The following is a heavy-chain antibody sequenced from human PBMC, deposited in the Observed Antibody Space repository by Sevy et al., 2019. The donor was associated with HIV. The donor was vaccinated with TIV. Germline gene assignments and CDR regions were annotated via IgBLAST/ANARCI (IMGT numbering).Heavy chain of an antibody. CDR2: ISPDSGYI. CDR1: GFTFSSYS. J-gene: IGHJ3*02. CDR3: ARGDSSGAAFDI. Sequence: GGSLRLSCAASGFTFSSYSMNWVRQAPGKGLEWVSSISPDSGYIYYADSLKGRFTISRDNAKNSLYLQMNSLRAEDTAVYYCARGDSSGAAFDIWGQGTMVTVSS. V-gene: IGHV3-21*01. D-gene: IGHD6-25*01.